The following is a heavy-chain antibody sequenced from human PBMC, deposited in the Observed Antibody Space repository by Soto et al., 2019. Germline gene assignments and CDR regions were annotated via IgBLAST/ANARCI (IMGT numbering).Heavy chain of an antibody. CDR1: GGTFSTYI. CDR3: ARDRITTRGDAFDL. V-gene: IGHV1-69*08. J-gene: IGHJ3*01. D-gene: IGHD3-3*01. Sequence: QVQLVQSGAEVRKPGSSVKVSCKAPGGTFSTYIISWVRQAPGQGLEWMGRIISIPDITNYAQKFQGRVTVTADRSTRTAYMELTSLKSEDTAVDYCARDRITTRGDAFDLWGQGTMVTVSS. CDR2: IISIPDIT.